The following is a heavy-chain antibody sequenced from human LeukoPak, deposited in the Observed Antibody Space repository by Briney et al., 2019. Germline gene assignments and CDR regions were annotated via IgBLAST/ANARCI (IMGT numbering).Heavy chain of an antibody. CDR1: GYIFTSYG. Sequence: ASVTVSCAASGYIFTSYGFSWVRQAPGQGLEWMGWINVNNANTYYSEKFRGRLTMTTDTSTTTAYMELRSLRSDDTAVYYCARGGEMATVPHLYYFDDWGQGTLVTVSS. CDR2: INVNNANT. V-gene: IGHV1-18*01. D-gene: IGHD5-24*01. J-gene: IGHJ4*02. CDR3: ARGGEMATVPHLYYFDD.